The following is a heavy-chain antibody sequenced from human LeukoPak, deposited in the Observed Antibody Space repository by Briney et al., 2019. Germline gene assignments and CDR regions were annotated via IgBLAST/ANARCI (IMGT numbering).Heavy chain of an antibody. CDR3: ARDLGYSSGFTFDY. J-gene: IGHJ4*02. CDR1: GFTFSSYE. CDR2: ISNSGRTK. D-gene: IGHD6-25*01. V-gene: IGHV3-48*03. Sequence: GGSLRLSCAASGFTFSSYEMSWVRQAPGKGLEWVSYISNSGRTKLYADSVKGRFTISRDNAKISLYLQMNSLRTEDTAVYYCARDLGYSSGFTFDYWGQGTLVTVSS.